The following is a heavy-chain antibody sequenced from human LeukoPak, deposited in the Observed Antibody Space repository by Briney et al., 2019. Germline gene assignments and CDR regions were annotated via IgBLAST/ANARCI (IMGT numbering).Heavy chain of an antibody. CDR2: IYYSGST. CDR3: ARHSYYYDSSGYYTSMFDP. Sequence: PETLSLTCTVSGGSISSSSYYWGWIRQPPGKGLEWIGSIYYSGSTYYNPSLKSRVTISVDTSKNQFSLKLSSVTAADTAVYYCARHSYYYDSSGYYTSMFDPWGQGTLVTVPS. J-gene: IGHJ5*02. CDR1: GGSISSSSYY. D-gene: IGHD3-22*01. V-gene: IGHV4-39*01.